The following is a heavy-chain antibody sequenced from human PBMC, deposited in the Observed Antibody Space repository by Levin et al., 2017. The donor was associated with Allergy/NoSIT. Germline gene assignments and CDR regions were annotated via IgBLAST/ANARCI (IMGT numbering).Heavy chain of an antibody. CDR2: IDWDDDI. Sequence: SGPTLVKPTQTLTLTCTFSGFSLTTSGMCVSWIRQPPGNALEWLARIDWDDDIYYSTSLKTRLTISRDTSKNQVVLTMTSMDPVDTATYYCARATNHDYGTGFDYWGQGTPVTVSS. CDR1: GFSLTTSGMC. CDR3: ARATNHDYGTGFDY. V-gene: IGHV2-70*11. D-gene: IGHD4/OR15-4a*01. J-gene: IGHJ4*02.